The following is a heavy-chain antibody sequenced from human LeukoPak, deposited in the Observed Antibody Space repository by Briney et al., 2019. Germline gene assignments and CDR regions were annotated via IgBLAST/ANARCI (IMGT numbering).Heavy chain of an antibody. V-gene: IGHV3-7*01. CDR3: ARESDYGDYVGY. Sequence: PGGSLRLSCAASGFTFSSHWMSWVRQAPGKGLEWVANIKEDGNKKYYVDSLKGRFTISRDNAKSSLYLQMNSLRAEDTAMYYCARESDYGDYVGYWGQGTLVTVSS. J-gene: IGHJ4*02. CDR1: GFTFSSHW. CDR2: IKEDGNKK. D-gene: IGHD4-17*01.